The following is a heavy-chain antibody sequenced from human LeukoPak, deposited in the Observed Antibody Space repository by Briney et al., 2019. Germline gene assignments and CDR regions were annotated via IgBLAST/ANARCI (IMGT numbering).Heavy chain of an antibody. CDR2: IHTSGST. Sequence: PSQTLSLTCSVSGDSISSGNYYWSWIRQPAGKGLEWLGRIHTSGSTNYNPSLKSRVTISLDTSNNQFSLKLSSVTAADTAVYYCARVVVPAVLGSNWFDPWGQGTLVTVSS. CDR3: ARVVVPAVLGSNWFDP. CDR1: GDSISSGNYY. J-gene: IGHJ5*02. V-gene: IGHV4-61*02. D-gene: IGHD2-2*01.